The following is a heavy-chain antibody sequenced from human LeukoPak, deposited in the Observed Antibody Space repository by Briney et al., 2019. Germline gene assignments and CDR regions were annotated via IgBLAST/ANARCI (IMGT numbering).Heavy chain of an antibody. D-gene: IGHD6-6*01. Sequence: SETLSLTCTVSGGSISSSSYYWGWIRQPPGKGLEWIGSIYYSGSTYYNPSLKSRVTISVDTSKNQFSLKLSSVTAADTAVYYCARHKPMSIAARPGTFDYWGQGTLVTVSS. V-gene: IGHV4-39*01. CDR2: IYYSGST. J-gene: IGHJ4*02. CDR3: ARHKPMSIAARPGTFDY. CDR1: GGSISSSSYY.